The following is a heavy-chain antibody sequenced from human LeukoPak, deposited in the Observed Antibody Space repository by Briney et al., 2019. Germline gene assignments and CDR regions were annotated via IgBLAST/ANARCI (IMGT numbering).Heavy chain of an antibody. D-gene: IGHD2-21*01. CDR1: GFTFGSYW. CDR3: GSERRSDYGGSY. J-gene: IGHJ4*02. Sequence: GGSLRLSCAASGFTFGSYWMSWVRQAPGKGLEWVANISPDGSEKYYVDSVKGRFTISRDNAKNSLFLQMNSLRAEDTAVYYCGSERRSDYGGSYWGQGTLVTVSS. CDR2: ISPDGSEK. V-gene: IGHV3-7*01.